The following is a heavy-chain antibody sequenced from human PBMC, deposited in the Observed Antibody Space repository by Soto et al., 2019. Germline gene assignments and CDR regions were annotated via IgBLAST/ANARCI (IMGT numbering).Heavy chain of an antibody. CDR3: ARDSAPVASYYFDS. CDR2: IGAYNGNT. D-gene: IGHD2-15*01. J-gene: IGHJ4*02. CDR1: GYTFTTDG. V-gene: IGHV1-18*01. Sequence: ASVKVSCKASGYTFTTDGITWVRQAPGQGLEWMGWIGAYNGNTNYAQKFQGRVTMTTDTSTTTAYLELRSLRSDDTAVYYCARDSAPVASYYFDSWRQGTLVTVSS.